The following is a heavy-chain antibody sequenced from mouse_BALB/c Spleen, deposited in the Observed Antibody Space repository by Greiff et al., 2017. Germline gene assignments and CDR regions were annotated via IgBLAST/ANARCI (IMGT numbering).Heavy chain of an antibody. J-gene: IGHJ3*01. CDR2: INPSTGYT. CDR3: ARSANWDEVEFAY. CDR1: GYTFTSYW. D-gene: IGHD4-1*01. Sequence: VQLQQSGAELAKPGASVKMSCKASGYTFTSYWIHWVKQRPGQGLEWIGYINPSTGYTEYNQKFKDKATLTADKSSSTAYMQLSSLTSEDSAVYYCARSANWDEVEFAYWGQGTLVTVSA. V-gene: IGHV1-7*01.